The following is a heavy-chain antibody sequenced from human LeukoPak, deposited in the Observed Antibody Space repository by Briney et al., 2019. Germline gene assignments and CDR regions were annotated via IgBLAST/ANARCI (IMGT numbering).Heavy chain of an antibody. V-gene: IGHV4-34*01. CDR2: INHSGST. CDR3: ARDSRYCSGGNCHLRFDY. CDR1: GGSFSGYY. D-gene: IGHD2-15*01. Sequence: PSETLSLTCAVYGGSFSGYYWSWIRQPPGKGLEWIGEINHSGSTNYNPSLESRVTISVDTSKNQFSLKLSSVTAADTAVYYCARDSRYCSGGNCHLRFDYWGQGILVTVSS. J-gene: IGHJ4*02.